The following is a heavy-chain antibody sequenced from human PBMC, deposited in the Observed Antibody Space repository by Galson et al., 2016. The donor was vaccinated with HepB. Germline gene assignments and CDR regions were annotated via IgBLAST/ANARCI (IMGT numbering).Heavy chain of an antibody. D-gene: IGHD7-27*01. CDR3: AKGQTNWATFDS. CDR2: VTWNSATL. CDR1: GFTFNDSV. Sequence: SLRLSCAASGFTFNDSVMHWVRQLPGKGLGWVSGVTWNSATLAYADSVRGRFTISRDNAENSLDLQMNSLRAEDTALYYCAKGQTNWATFDSWGQGTLVTVSS. J-gene: IGHJ4*02. V-gene: IGHV3-9*01.